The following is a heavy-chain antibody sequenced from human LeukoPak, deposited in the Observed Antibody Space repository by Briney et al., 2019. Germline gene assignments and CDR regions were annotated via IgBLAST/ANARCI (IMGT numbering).Heavy chain of an antibody. V-gene: IGHV4-39*07. D-gene: IGHD6-13*01. J-gene: IGHJ5*02. CDR3: ARAYSSSWYFNWFDP. CDR2: IYYSGST. Sequence: PSETLSLTCTVSGGSISSSSYYWGWIRQPPGKGLEWIGSIYYSGSTYYNPSLKTRVTISVDTPKNQFSLKLSSVTAADTAVYFCARAYSSSWYFNWFDPWGQGTLVTVSS. CDR1: GGSISSSSYY.